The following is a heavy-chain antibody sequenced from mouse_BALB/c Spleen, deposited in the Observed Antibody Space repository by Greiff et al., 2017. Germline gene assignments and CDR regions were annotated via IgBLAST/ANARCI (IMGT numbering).Heavy chain of an antibody. J-gene: IGHJ3*01. CDR1: GYTFSSYW. Sequence: VQLQQSGAELMKPGASVKISCKATGYTFSSYWIEWVKQRPGHGLEWIGEILPGSGSTNYNEKFKGTATFTADTSSNTDYMQLSSLTSEDSAVYYCARWGTARATLAYWGQGTLVTVSA. CDR3: ARWGTARATLAY. V-gene: IGHV1-9*01. CDR2: ILPGSGST. D-gene: IGHD3-2*01.